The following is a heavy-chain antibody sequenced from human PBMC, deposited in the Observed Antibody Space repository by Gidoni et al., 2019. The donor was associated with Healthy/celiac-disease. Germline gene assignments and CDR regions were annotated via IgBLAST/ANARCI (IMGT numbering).Heavy chain of an antibody. V-gene: IGHV3-49*04. CDR3: TRQLVGAPYFDY. D-gene: IGHD1-26*01. Sequence: EVQLVESGGGLVQPGRSLRLSCTASGFTFGDYAMSWVRQAPGKGLEWVGFIRSKAYGGTTEYAASVKGRFTISRDDSKSIAYLQMNSLKTEDTAVYYCTRQLVGAPYFDYWGQGTLVTVSS. CDR2: IRSKAYGGTT. J-gene: IGHJ4*02. CDR1: GFTFGDYA.